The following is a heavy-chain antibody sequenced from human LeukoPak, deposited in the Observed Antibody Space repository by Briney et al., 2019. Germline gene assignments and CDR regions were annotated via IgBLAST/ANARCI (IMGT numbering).Heavy chain of an antibody. CDR3: ARDEIWGSGSYQPGDFQH. CDR1: GFTFSSYW. Sequence: GGSLRLSCAASGFTFSSYWMSWVRQAPGKGLEWVSNIKQDGSEKYYVDSVKGRFTISRDNAKNSLYLQMDSLRAEDTAVYYCARDEIWGSGSYQPGDFQHWGQGTLVAVSS. V-gene: IGHV3-7*01. CDR2: IKQDGSEK. J-gene: IGHJ1*01. D-gene: IGHD3-10*01.